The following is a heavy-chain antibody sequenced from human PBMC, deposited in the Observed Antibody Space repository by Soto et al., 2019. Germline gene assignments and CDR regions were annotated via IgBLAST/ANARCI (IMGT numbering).Heavy chain of an antibody. V-gene: IGHV1-69*06. CDR3: AAGRAAAGKDAFDI. J-gene: IGHJ3*02. Sequence: SVKVSCKASGGTFSSYAISWVRQAPGQGLEWMGGIIPIFGTANYAQKFQGRVTITADKSTSTAYMELSSLRSEDTAVYYCAAGRAAAGKDAFDIWGQGTMVTVSS. CDR1: GGTFSSYA. CDR2: IIPIFGTA. D-gene: IGHD6-13*01.